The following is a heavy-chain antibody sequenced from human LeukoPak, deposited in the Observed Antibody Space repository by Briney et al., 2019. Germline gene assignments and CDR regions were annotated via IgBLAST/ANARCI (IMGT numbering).Heavy chain of an antibody. V-gene: IGHV4-61*02. CDR1: GGSISSGSYY. J-gene: IGHJ6*03. Sequence: PSETLSLTCTVSGGSISSGSYYWSWIRQPAGKGLEWIGRIYTSGSTNYNPSLKSRVTISVDTSKNQFSLKPSSVTAADTAVYYCARVEITMVRGVTLGHYYYYMDVWGKGTTVTVSS. CDR3: ARVEITMVRGVTLGHYYYYMDV. CDR2: IYTSGST. D-gene: IGHD3-10*01.